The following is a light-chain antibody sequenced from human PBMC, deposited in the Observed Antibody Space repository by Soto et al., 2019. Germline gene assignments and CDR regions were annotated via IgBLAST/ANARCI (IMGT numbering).Light chain of an antibody. CDR1: SSNIGAGFK. CDR2: NNY. Sequence: QSALTQPPSVSGAPGQTVTISCTGSSSNIGAGFKVHWYQQLPGTAHTLLNYNNYNRPSGVSDRFSGSNSGTSASLAITGLQASDEADYYCQTYDGSLSDYVFGTGTKVTVL. V-gene: IGLV1-40*01. CDR3: QTYDGSLSDYV. J-gene: IGLJ1*01.